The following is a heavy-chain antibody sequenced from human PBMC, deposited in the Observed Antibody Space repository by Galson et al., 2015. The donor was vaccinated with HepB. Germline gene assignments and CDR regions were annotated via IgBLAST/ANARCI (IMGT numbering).Heavy chain of an antibody. J-gene: IGHJ6*03. CDR2: IWYDGSNK. CDR3: ARDGGDIVVVVAATRLYYCMDV. D-gene: IGHD2-15*01. V-gene: IGHV3-33*01. Sequence: SLRLSCAASGFTFSSYGMHWVRQAPGKGLEWVAVIWYDGSNKYYADSVKGRFTISRDNSKNTLYLQMNSLRAEDTAVYYCARDGGDIVVVVAATRLYYCMDVWGKGTTVTVSS. CDR1: GFTFSSYG.